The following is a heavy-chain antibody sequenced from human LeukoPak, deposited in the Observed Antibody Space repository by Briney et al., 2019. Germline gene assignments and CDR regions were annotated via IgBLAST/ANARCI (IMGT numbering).Heavy chain of an antibody. CDR1: GFTFSSYW. CDR2: IKQDGSEK. V-gene: IGHV3-7*01. CDR3: ATDFDDVNGDYYYIPQY. D-gene: IGHD3-3*01. J-gene: IGHJ4*02. Sequence: PGGSLRLSCAASGFTFSSYWMSWVRQAPVKGLEWVANIKQDGSEKYYVDSVKGRFTVSRDNFENTLYLQMNSLRAEDTAVYYCATDFDDVNGDYYYIPQYWGRGMLVAVSS.